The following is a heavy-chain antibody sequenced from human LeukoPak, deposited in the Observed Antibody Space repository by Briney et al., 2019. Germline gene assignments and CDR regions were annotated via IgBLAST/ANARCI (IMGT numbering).Heavy chain of an antibody. J-gene: IGHJ3*02. CDR2: ISYDGSNK. Sequence: GGSLRLSCAASGFTFSSYGMHWVRQAPGKGLEWVAVISYDGSNKYYADSVKGRFTISRDNSKNTLYLQMNSLRAEDTAVYYCAKWTNEAFDIWGQGTMVTVSS. CDR1: GFTFSSYG. V-gene: IGHV3-30*18. CDR3: AKWTNEAFDI. D-gene: IGHD3/OR15-3a*01.